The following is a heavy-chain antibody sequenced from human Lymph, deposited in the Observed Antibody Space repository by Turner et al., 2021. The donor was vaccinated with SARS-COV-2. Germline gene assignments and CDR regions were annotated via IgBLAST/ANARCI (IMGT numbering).Heavy chain of an antibody. D-gene: IGHD5-12*01. CDR2: ISGDGGST. Sequence: EVQLMESGGGVVQPGGSLRISCAASGVTFDDYAMHWVRQSPGKGLEWVSLISGDGGSTYYADSVKGRFTISRDDSKNSLYLQINSLRTEDTALYYCAKEGLSGRRLQFVPYFAYWGQGTLVSVSS. CDR3: AKEGLSGRRLQFVPYFAY. J-gene: IGHJ4*02. V-gene: IGHV3-43*02. CDR1: GVTFDDYA.